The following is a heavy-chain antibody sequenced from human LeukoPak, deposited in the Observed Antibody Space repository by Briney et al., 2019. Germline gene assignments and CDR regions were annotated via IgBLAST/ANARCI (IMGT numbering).Heavy chain of an antibody. Sequence: GGSLRLSCAASGFTFSSYAMSWVRQAPGKGLEWVSAISGSGGSTYYADSVKGRFTVSRDNSKNTLYLQMNSLRAEDTAVYYCAKDRRSSDWSPDCWGQGTLVTVSS. CDR3: AKDRRSSDWSPDC. J-gene: IGHJ4*02. V-gene: IGHV3-23*01. CDR1: GFTFSSYA. D-gene: IGHD6-19*01. CDR2: ISGSGGST.